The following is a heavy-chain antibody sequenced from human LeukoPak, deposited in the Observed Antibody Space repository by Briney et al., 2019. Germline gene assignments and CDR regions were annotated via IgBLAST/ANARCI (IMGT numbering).Heavy chain of an antibody. J-gene: IGHJ4*02. D-gene: IGHD3-10*01. Sequence: PGGSLRLSCAASGFTFSSYAMSWVRQAPGKGLEWVSAISGSGGSTYYADSVKGRFTISRDNSKNTLYLQMNSLRAEDTAVYYCAKCVRGVWFGENLHDYWGQGTLVTVSS. CDR3: AKCVRGVWFGENLHDY. CDR1: GFTFSSYA. CDR2: ISGSGGST. V-gene: IGHV3-23*01.